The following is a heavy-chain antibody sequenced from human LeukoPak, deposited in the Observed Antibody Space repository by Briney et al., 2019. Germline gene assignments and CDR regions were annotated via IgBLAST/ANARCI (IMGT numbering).Heavy chain of an antibody. CDR3: ARNNGMVV. CDR2: VNRDGSET. J-gene: IGHJ6*02. CDR1: GFALSSHW. Sequence: GGSLRLSYAASGFALSSHWMTWVRQVPGRGPEWVANVNRDGSETYYLDSVKGRFTISKDNAKNSLYLQMNSLRAEDTALYHCARNNGMVVWGQGTTVIVSS. V-gene: IGHV3-7*03.